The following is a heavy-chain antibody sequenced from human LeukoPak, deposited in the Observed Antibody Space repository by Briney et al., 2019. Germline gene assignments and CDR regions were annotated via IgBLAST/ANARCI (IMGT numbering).Heavy chain of an antibody. CDR2: ISGSGRST. V-gene: IGHV3-23*01. D-gene: IGHD3-3*01. CDR1: GFTFSSYA. CDR3: ARGLRFLEWLYPIDV. J-gene: IGHJ6*03. Sequence: GGSLRLSCAASGFTFSSYAMSWVRQAPGKGLEWVSVISGSGRSTYYAVSVKGRFTISRDNSKNTLYLQMNSLRAEDTAVYYCARGLRFLEWLYPIDVWGKGTTVTVSS.